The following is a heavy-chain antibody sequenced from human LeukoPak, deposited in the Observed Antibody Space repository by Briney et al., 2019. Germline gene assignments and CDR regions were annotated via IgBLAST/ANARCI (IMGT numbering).Heavy chain of an antibody. CDR3: AIARSYSSSWYGDY. CDR2: ISYDGGNK. D-gene: IGHD6-13*01. V-gene: IGHV3-30-3*01. J-gene: IGHJ4*02. CDR1: GFTFNTYA. Sequence: GRSLRLSCAASGFTFNTYAMHWVRQAPGKGLEWVAIISYDGGNKYYADSVKGRFTISRDNSKNTLSLQMNSLTAEDTAVYYCAIARSYSSSWYGDYWGQGTLVTVSS.